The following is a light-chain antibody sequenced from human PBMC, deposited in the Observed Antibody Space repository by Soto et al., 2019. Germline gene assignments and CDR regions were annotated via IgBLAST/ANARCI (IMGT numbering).Light chain of an antibody. J-gene: IGLJ3*02. CDR2: NTN. CDR1: SGPVFTSPY. CDR3: LLYLGGGIWV. V-gene: IGLV8-61*01. Sequence: QTVVTQEPSFSVSPGGTVTLTCGLSSGPVFTSPYPNWYQQTSGQAPRTLIFNTNTRSSGVPDRFSGSILGDKAALTITGAQADDDSYYYCLLYLGGGIWVFGGGTKVTVL.